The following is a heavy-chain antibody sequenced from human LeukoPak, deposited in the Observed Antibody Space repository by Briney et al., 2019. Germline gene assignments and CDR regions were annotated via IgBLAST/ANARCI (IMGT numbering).Heavy chain of an antibody. V-gene: IGHV7-4-1*02. CDR2: INTNTGNP. CDR3: ARGSSRITMVRGVMPDAFDI. Sequence: ASVKVSCKASGYTFTSYAMNWVRQAPGQGLEWMGWINTNTGNPTYAQGFTGRFVFSLDTSVSTAYLQISSLKAEDTAVYYCARGSSRITMVRGVMPDAFDIWGQGTMVTVSS. J-gene: IGHJ3*02. D-gene: IGHD3-10*01. CDR1: GYTFTSYA.